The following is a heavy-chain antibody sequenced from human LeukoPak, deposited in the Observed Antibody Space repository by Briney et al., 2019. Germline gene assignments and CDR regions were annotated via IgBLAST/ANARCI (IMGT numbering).Heavy chain of an antibody. J-gene: IGHJ1*01. CDR2: IRGGGSDT. Sequence: GGSLRLSCAASGFTFSSNTMTWVRQVSGKGLEWVSSIRGGGSDTHYAGTVRGRFTISRDNSKNTLYLQMNSLRAEDTAVYYCAKDIPRQWLVEYFQHWGQGTLVTVSS. CDR1: GFTFSSNT. V-gene: IGHV3-23*01. CDR3: AKDIPRQWLVEYFQH. D-gene: IGHD6-19*01.